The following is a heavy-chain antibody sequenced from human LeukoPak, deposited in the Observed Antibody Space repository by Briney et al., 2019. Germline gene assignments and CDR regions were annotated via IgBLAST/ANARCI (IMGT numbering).Heavy chain of an antibody. CDR1: GFTFSSSG. CDR2: ISDSGGST. Sequence: GGSLRLSCAASGFTFSSSGISWVRQAPGKGLEWVSGISDSGGSTYYADSVKGRFTISRDNSKNTLYLQMNSLRAEDTAVYYCAKDIDSSGYYWRGVWDYWGQGTLVTVSS. V-gene: IGHV3-23*01. CDR3: AKDIDSSGYYWRGVWDY. D-gene: IGHD3-22*01. J-gene: IGHJ4*02.